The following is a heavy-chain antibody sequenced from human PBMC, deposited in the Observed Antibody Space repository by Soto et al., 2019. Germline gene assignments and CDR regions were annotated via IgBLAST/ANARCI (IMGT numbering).Heavy chain of an antibody. CDR1: GFTFSNAW. D-gene: IGHD4-17*01. V-gene: IGHV3-15*01. J-gene: IGHJ6*03. CDR2: IKSKTDGGTT. Sequence: GGSLRLSCAASGFTFSNAWMSWVRQAPGKGLEWVGRIKSKTDGGTTDYAAPVKGRFTISRDDSKNTLYLQMNSLKTEDTAVYYCTTGVLSYGDYIQYYYYYYMDVWGKGTTVTVSS. CDR3: TTGVLSYGDYIQYYYYYYMDV.